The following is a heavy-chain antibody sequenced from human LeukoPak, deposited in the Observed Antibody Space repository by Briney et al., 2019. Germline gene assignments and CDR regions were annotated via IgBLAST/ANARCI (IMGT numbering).Heavy chain of an antibody. CDR1: GYTFTGYY. CDR3: ARVTHITTPIRDFWSGYPSDAFDI. CDR2: INPNSGGT. Sequence: GASVKVSCKASGYTFTGYYMHWVRQAPGQGLEWMGWINPNSGGTNYAQKFQGRVTMTRDTSISTAYMELSRLRSDDTAVYYCARVTHITTPIRDFWSGYPSDAFDIWGQGTMVTVSS. V-gene: IGHV1-2*02. D-gene: IGHD3-3*01. J-gene: IGHJ3*02.